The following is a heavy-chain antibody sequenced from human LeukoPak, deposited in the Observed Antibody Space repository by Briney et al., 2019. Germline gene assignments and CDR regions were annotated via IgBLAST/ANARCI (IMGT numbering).Heavy chain of an antibody. CDR2: IYYSGST. Sequence: SETLSLTCTVSGGSISSYYWSWIRQPPGKGLEWIGYIYYSGSTNYNPSLKSRVTTSVDTSKNQFSLKLSSVTAADTAVYYCASDYCSGGSCYSDYAFDIWGQGTMVTVSS. V-gene: IGHV4-59*01. J-gene: IGHJ3*02. D-gene: IGHD2-15*01. CDR1: GGSISSYY. CDR3: ASDYCSGGSCYSDYAFDI.